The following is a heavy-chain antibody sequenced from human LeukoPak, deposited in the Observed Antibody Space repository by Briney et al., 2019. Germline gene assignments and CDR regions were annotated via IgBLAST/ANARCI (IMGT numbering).Heavy chain of an antibody. CDR2: INPKSGGS. Sequence: GASVRLSCKTSGYTFTDYYIHWVRQAPGQGLEWMGWINPKSGGSNSAQKFQGRVAMTRDTSVATYYMDVSRLTSDDTAVYYCARGYSYGYDYWGQGTLVTVSS. CDR3: ARGYSYGYDY. CDR1: GYTFTDYY. V-gene: IGHV1-2*02. D-gene: IGHD5-18*01. J-gene: IGHJ4*02.